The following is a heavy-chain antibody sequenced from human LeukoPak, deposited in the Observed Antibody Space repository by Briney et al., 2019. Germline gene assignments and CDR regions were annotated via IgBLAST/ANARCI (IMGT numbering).Heavy chain of an antibody. D-gene: IGHD3-10*01. CDR1: GFTFSNVG. CDR3: ARDKLTGNAFDI. Sequence: PGGSLRLACAAPGFTFSNVGMHRGRQAPGKGLEWVTIIWYDGSNKYYADSVKGRFTISRDNCKNTLFLQMNSQRAEDTAVYYCARDKLTGNAFDISGQRKMVTVSS. CDR2: IWYDGSNK. J-gene: IGHJ3*02. V-gene: IGHV3-33*01.